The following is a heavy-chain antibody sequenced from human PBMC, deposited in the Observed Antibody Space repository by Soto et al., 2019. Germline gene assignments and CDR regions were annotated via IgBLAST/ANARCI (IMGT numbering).Heavy chain of an antibody. CDR3: ATGGAGPAPFTWELPDH. D-gene: IGHD1-26*01. CDR1: GYTLPQHY. CDR2: ITPFNGDV. J-gene: IGHJ4*02. Sequence: QMQLVQSGAEVKKTGSSVKVSCKASGYTLPQHYLHWVRQAPGQALEWMGWITPFNGDVNYAQKFQERVTITRDRSLNTAYMEMSSLKSEDTAMYYCATGGAGPAPFTWELPDHWGQGTLVTVSS. V-gene: IGHV1-45*02.